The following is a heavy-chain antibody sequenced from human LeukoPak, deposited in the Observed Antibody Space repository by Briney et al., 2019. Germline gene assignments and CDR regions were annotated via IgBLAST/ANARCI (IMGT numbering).Heavy chain of an antibody. V-gene: IGHV3-33*01. CDR2: IWYDGSNK. D-gene: IGHD6-13*01. CDR3: ARDDAALKAWYAFDY. J-gene: IGHJ4*02. Sequence: PGGSLRLSCAASGFTFSSYGMHWVRQAPGKGLEWVAVIWYDGSNKYYADSVKGRFTISRDNSKNTLYLQMNSLRAEDTAVYYCARDDAALKAWYAFDYWGQGTLVTVSS. CDR1: GFTFSSYG.